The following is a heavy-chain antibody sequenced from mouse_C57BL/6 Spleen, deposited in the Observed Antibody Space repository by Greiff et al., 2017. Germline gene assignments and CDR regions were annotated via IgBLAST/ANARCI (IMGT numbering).Heavy chain of an antibody. CDR3: AGITTVVADAMDY. CDR1: GYPFTSYW. CDR2: IHPNSGST. V-gene: IGHV1-64*01. D-gene: IGHD1-1*01. J-gene: IGHJ4*01. Sequence: QVQLQQPGAELVKPGASVKLSCKASGYPFTSYWMHWVKQRPGQGLEWMGMIHPNSGSTNYNEKFKSKATLTVDKSSSTAYMQLSSLTSEDSAVYYCAGITTVVADAMDYWGQGTSVTVSS.